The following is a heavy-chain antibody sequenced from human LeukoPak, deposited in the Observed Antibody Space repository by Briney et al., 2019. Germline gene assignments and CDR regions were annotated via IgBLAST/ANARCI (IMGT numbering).Heavy chain of an antibody. D-gene: IGHD2-2*03. CDR1: GFTFSSYW. Sequence: GGSLRLSCAASGFTFSSYWMSWVRQAPGKGLEWVANIKQDGSEKYYVDSVKGRFTISRDNAKNSLYLQMNSLRAEDTAVYYCARDFFGYCSSTSCYSSYEYFQHWGQGTLSPSPQ. CDR3: ARDFFGYCSSTSCYSSYEYFQH. J-gene: IGHJ1*01. CDR2: IKQDGSEK. V-gene: IGHV3-7*01.